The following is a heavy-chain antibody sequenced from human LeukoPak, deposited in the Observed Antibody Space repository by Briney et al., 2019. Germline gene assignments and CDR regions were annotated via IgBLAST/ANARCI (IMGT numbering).Heavy chain of an antibody. Sequence: SETLSLTCTVSGGSISTYYWSWIRQPPGKGLEWIGHIYYTGNTNYNPSLKSRVTISLDTSKNQFSLKLSSVTAADTAVYYCARLNVVGGTAWFDPWGQGTLVTVSS. CDR1: GGSISTYY. J-gene: IGHJ5*02. CDR2: IYYTGNT. V-gene: IGHV4-59*08. D-gene: IGHD1-26*01. CDR3: ARLNVVGGTAWFDP.